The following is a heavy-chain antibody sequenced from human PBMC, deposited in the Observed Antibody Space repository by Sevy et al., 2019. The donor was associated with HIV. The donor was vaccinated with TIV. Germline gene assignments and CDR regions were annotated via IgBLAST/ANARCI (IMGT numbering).Heavy chain of an antibody. J-gene: IGHJ6*02. V-gene: IGHV3-7*03. Sequence: GGSLRLSCAASGFTFSSYWMSWVRQAPGKGLEWGANIKQDGSEKYYVDSVKGRFTISRDNAKNSLYLQMNSLRAEDTAVYYCARDWEYTGGVCYFMDVWGQGTTVTVSS. CDR1: GFTFSSYW. CDR3: ARDWEYTGGVCYFMDV. D-gene: IGHD2-8*02. CDR2: IKQDGSEK.